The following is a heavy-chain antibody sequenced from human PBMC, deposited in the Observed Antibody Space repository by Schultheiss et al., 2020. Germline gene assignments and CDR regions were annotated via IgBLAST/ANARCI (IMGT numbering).Heavy chain of an antibody. CDR3: ARVQLELRIIDY. V-gene: IGHV4-31*03. Sequence: SQTLSLTCTVSGGSISSGGYYWSWIRQHPGKGLEWIGYIYYSGSAYYNPSLKSRVTISVDTSKNQFSLKLSSVTAADTAVYYCARVQLELRIIDYWGQGTLVTVSS. CDR2: IYYSGSA. D-gene: IGHD1-7*01. CDR1: GGSISSGGYY. J-gene: IGHJ4*02.